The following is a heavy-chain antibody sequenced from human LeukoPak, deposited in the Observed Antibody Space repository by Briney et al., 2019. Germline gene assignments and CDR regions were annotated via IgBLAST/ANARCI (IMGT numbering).Heavy chain of an antibody. CDR1: GGSISSGGYY. CDR2: IYHSGST. V-gene: IGHV4-30-2*01. Sequence: SQTLSLTCTVSGGSISSGGYYWSWIRQPPGKGLEWIGYIYHSGSTYYNPSLKSRVTISVDRSKNQFSLKLSSVTAADTAVYYCARGTYSSSSSWFDPWGQGTLVTVSS. CDR3: ARGTYSSSSSWFDP. D-gene: IGHD6-6*01. J-gene: IGHJ5*02.